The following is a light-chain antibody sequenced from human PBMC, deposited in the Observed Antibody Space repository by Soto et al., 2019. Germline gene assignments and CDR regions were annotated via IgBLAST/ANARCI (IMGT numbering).Light chain of an antibody. CDR1: QSVNSNY. CDR3: QQYGSSPIT. J-gene: IGKJ5*01. Sequence: EIVLTQSPGTLSLSPGERATLSCRASQSVNSNYLGWYQKKPAQAPRLLIYAASSRATGVPDRFSGSGSGTDFTLTISRLEPEDFAVYFCQQYGSSPITFGQGTRLDIK. V-gene: IGKV3-20*01. CDR2: AAS.